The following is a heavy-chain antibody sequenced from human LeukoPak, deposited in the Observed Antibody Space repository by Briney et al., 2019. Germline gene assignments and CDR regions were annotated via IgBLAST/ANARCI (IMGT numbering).Heavy chain of an antibody. CDR2: ITSSSSNI. CDR1: GFIFSTYS. Sequence: GGSLRLSCAASGFIFSTYSMNWVRQAPGKGLEWVSYITSSSSNIYYADSVKGRFTISRDNAKNSLYLQMNSLRDEDTAVYYCARVTTGFDYWGQGTLVTVSS. CDR3: ARVTTGFDY. J-gene: IGHJ4*02. V-gene: IGHV3-48*02. D-gene: IGHD4-17*01.